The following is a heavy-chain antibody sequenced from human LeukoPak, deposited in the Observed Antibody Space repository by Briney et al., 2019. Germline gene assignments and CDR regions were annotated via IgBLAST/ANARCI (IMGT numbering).Heavy chain of an antibody. Sequence: GGSLRLSCAASGFTFSSYRMHWVRQAPGEGLVWVSRINRDGSTTNYADSVKGRFTISRDNAKNTLYLQMNSLRAEDAAVYYCARDEGTYGMDVWGQGTTVTVSS. CDR3: ARDEGTYGMDV. CDR2: INRDGSTT. J-gene: IGHJ6*02. D-gene: IGHD1-1*01. CDR1: GFTFSSYR. V-gene: IGHV3-74*01.